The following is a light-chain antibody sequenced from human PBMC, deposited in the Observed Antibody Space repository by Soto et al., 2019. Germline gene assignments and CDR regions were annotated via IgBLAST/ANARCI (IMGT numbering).Light chain of an antibody. CDR1: QSVSSK. J-gene: IGKJ4*01. CDR2: GAS. V-gene: IGKV3-15*01. Sequence: EIVMTQSPATLSVSPGERATHSCRASQSVSSKLAWYQQKPGQAPRLLIYGASTRATGIPARFSGSGSGTEFTLTISILQSEDFAVYYCQQYNNWPPLTFGGGTKVEI. CDR3: QQYNNWPPLT.